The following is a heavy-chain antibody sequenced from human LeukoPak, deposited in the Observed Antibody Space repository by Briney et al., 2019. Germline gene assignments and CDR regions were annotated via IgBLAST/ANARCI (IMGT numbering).Heavy chain of an antibody. D-gene: IGHD5-12*01. Sequence: SETLSLTCTVSGRSISSTSYYWGWIRQPPGKGLEWCGSIYYSGSTYYNPSLKSRVTISLATSKNQFSLKLSPVTAADTAVYYCARHRYSAYASSDYWGQGTLVTVSS. CDR3: ARHRYSAYASSDY. V-gene: IGHV4-39*01. J-gene: IGHJ4*02. CDR1: GRSISSTSYY. CDR2: IYYSGST.